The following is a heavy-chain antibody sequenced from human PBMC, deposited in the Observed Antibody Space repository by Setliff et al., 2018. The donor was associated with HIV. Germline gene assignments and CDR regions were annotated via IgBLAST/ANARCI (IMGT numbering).Heavy chain of an antibody. J-gene: IGHJ5*02. V-gene: IGHV4-34*01. CDR3: ARQPPRYWINTSCHRDWFDP. D-gene: IGHD2-2*01. CDR2: INDSGST. Sequence: SETLSLTCAVYGGSFSGYYWNWIRQPPGKGLEWIGEINDSGSTNYNPSLKSRVTISVDTSKNQFSLKLSSVTAADTAVYYCARQPPRYWINTSCHRDWFDPWGQGTLVTVSS. CDR1: GGSFSGYY.